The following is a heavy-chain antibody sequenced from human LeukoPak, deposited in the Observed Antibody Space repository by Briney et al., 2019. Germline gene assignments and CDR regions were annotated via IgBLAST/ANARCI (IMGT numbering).Heavy chain of an antibody. D-gene: IGHD3-22*01. Sequence: SETLSLTCVVSGASIRRHYWSWIRQPPGKGLEWIGSISASGRTNYTPPPKSRVTISGDTSKHQFSLRLTSLTAADTAVYYCARHRENSYESSHMGFDPWGPGTLVTVSS. V-gene: IGHV4-4*09. CDR3: ARHRENSYESSHMGFDP. J-gene: IGHJ5*02. CDR2: ISASGRT. CDR1: GASIRRHY.